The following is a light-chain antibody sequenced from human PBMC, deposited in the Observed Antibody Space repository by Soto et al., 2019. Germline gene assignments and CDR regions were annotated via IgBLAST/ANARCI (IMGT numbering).Light chain of an antibody. J-gene: IGLJ1*01. CDR3: CSYTGIYTYV. CDR1: SSDVGGYNY. V-gene: IGLV2-11*01. Sequence: QSALTQPPSASGSPGQSVAISCTGTSSDVGGYNYVSWYQQHPGKAPKLMIFDVSKWPSGVPDRFSGSKSGNTASLTISGLQAEDEADYFCCSYTGIYTYVFGTGTKLTVL. CDR2: DVS.